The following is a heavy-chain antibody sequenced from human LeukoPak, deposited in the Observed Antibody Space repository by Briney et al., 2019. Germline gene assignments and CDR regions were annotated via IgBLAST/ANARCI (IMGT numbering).Heavy chain of an antibody. J-gene: IGHJ4*02. CDR3: ATRYGSGSYYDE. CDR1: GFTFGDYA. V-gene: IGHV3-23*01. D-gene: IGHD3-10*01. CDR2: ISGSGGST. Sequence: GGSLRLSCTASGFTFGDYAMSWFRQAPGKGLEWVSAISGSGGSTYYADSVKGRFTISRDNSKNTLYLQMNSLRAEDTAIYYCATRYGSGSYYDEWGQGTLVTVSS.